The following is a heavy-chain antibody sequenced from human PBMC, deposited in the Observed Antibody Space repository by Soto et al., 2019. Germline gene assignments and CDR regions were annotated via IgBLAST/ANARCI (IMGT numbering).Heavy chain of an antibody. CDR2: ISYSGST. V-gene: IGHV4-59*08. Sequence: PSETLSLTCTASGGPISGYYLSWIRQSPEKGLEYIGYISYSGSTNYNPSLKSRVTTSLDTSKNQFSLKLSSVTAADTAIYYCASLNFDILTGYYAFDLWGQGTMVTVSS. D-gene: IGHD3-9*01. J-gene: IGHJ3*01. CDR3: ASLNFDILTGYYAFDL. CDR1: GGPISGYY.